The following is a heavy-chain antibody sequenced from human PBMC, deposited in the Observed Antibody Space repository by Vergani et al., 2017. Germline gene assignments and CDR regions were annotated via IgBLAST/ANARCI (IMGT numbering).Heavy chain of an antibody. Sequence: QVQLQESGPGLVKPSQTLSLTCTVSGGSLRSGSYYWSWIRQPAGKGLEWIGRIYTSGSTNYNPSLRSRVTISVDTSKNQFSLNLSSVTAADTAVYFCAIADTAMGWVAGWGPGSLVTVS. V-gene: IGHV4-61*02. CDR1: GGSLRSGSYY. J-gene: IGHJ4*02. D-gene: IGHD5-18*01. CDR2: IYTSGST. CDR3: AIADTAMGWVAG.